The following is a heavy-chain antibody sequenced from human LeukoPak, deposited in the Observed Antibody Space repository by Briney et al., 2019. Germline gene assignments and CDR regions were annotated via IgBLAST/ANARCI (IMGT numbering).Heavy chain of an antibody. CDR1: GYTFTGYY. CDR2: INPNSGGT. D-gene: IGHD3-10*01. CDR3: ARMKHYYGSGSYYNYFDY. Sequence: GASVKVSCKASGYTFTGYYMHWVRQAPGQGLEWIGWINPNSGGTNYAQKFQGRVTMTRDTSISTAYMELSRLRSDDTAVYYCARMKHYYGSGSYYNYFDYWGQGTLVTVS. J-gene: IGHJ4*02. V-gene: IGHV1-2*02.